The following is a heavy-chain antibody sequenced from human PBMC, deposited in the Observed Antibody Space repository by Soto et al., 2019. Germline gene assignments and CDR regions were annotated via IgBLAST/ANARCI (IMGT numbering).Heavy chain of an antibody. Sequence: WGSLTLSCAASVFTVRSTYRTWVRQAPGKGLEWVSVTYSGGSTYYADSVKGRFTISRDNAKNTLYLQVNSLRADDTAVYYCARVHNCDSSGCYSYFDLWGQGDLVTVS. CDR3: ARVHNCDSSGCYSYFDL. V-gene: IGHV3-53*01. CDR2: TYSGGST. D-gene: IGHD3-22*01. CDR1: VFTVRSTY. J-gene: IGHJ4*02.